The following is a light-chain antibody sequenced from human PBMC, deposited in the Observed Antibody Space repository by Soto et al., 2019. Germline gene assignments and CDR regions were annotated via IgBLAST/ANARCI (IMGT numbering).Light chain of an antibody. CDR3: AAWDDSLNGVV. Sequence: QSVLTQPPSASGTPGQRVTISCSGSSSNIGSDSVNWYQQLPGTAPKLLIYRNNQRPPGVPDRLSGSKSGTSASLAISGLQSEDEADYYCAAWDDSLNGVVFGGGTKVTVL. J-gene: IGLJ2*01. CDR2: RNN. V-gene: IGLV1-44*01. CDR1: SSNIGSDS.